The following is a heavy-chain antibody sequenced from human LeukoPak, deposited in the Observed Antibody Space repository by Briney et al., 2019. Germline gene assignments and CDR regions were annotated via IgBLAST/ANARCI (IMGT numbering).Heavy chain of an antibody. J-gene: IGHJ4*02. Sequence: SGPTLVKPTQTLTLTCTFSGFSLSTSGVGVGWIRQPPGKAPEWLALIYWDDDKRYSPSLKSRLTITKDTSKNQVVLTMTNMDPVDTATYYCAHIGGDYGSSYFDYWGQGTLVTVSS. CDR2: IYWDDDK. CDR1: GFSLSTSGVG. D-gene: IGHD4-17*01. CDR3: AHIGGDYGSSYFDY. V-gene: IGHV2-5*02.